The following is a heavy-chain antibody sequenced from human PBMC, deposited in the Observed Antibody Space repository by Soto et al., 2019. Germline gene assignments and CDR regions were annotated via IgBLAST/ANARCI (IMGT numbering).Heavy chain of an antibody. D-gene: IGHD2-15*01. CDR2: IYPGDSDT. J-gene: IGHJ2*01. CDR1: GYSFTSYW. V-gene: IGHV5-51*01. Sequence: PGESLKISCKGSGYSFTSYWIGWVRQMPGKGLEWMGIIYPGDSDTRYSPSFQGQVTISADKSISTAYLQWSSLKASDTAMYYCARRVLGYCSGGSCAYWYFDLWGRGTLVTVSS. CDR3: ARRVLGYCSGGSCAYWYFDL.